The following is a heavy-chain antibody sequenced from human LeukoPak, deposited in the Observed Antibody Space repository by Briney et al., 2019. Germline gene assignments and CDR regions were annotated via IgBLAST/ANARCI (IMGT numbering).Heavy chain of an antibody. CDR1: GASFSKYY. CDR2: IYDSGST. D-gene: IGHD5-18*01. Sequence: SETLSLTCTVSGASFSKYYWSWIRQSPGMGLEWIGYIYDSGSTSYNPSLKSRVTISLDTSKNQFSLNLSSVTAADTAVYYCARHGGYSYYFDYWGQGTLVTVSS. J-gene: IGHJ4*02. CDR3: ARHGGYSYYFDY. V-gene: IGHV4-59*08.